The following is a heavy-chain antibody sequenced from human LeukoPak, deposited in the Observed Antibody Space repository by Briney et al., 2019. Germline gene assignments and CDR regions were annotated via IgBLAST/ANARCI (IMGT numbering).Heavy chain of an antibody. CDR2: ISAYNGNT. J-gene: IGHJ3*02. CDR1: GYTFTSYG. Sequence: GASVKVSCKASGYTFTSYGISWVRQAPGQGLEWMVWISAYNGNTNYAQKLQGRVTMTTDTSTSTAYMELRSLRSDDTAVYYCASSAAPLNDAFDIWGQGTMVTVSS. CDR3: ASSAAPLNDAFDI. D-gene: IGHD2-2*01. V-gene: IGHV1-18*01.